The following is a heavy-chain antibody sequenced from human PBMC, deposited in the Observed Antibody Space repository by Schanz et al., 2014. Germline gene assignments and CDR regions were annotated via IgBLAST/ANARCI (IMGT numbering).Heavy chain of an antibody. D-gene: IGHD4-17*01. CDR1: GFTFSSFG. J-gene: IGHJ4*02. Sequence: QVQLVESGGGVVQPGRSLRLSCAASGFTFSSFGMHWVRQAPGKGLEWVALISYDGNNKYYADSVKGRFIISRDSSKNTLFLQMNSLRAEDTAVYYCVRDTDYHFDYWGQGTLVTVSS. CDR3: VRDTDYHFDY. CDR2: ISYDGNNK. V-gene: IGHV3-30*03.